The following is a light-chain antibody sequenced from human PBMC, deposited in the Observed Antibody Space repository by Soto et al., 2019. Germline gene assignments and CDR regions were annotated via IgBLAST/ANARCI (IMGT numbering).Light chain of an antibody. V-gene: IGKV4-1*01. Sequence: DIVMTQSPDSLAVSLGERASITCRSSQAVFRDSSGRHLLAWYQQKPGQPPKLLIYWASTRESGVPDRFSGSGSGPDFNLSITSLQADDVGVYYGQQFYSPPLFTFGQGTKLEI. J-gene: IGKJ2*01. CDR1: QAVFRDSSGRHL. CDR3: QQFYSPPLFT. CDR2: WAS.